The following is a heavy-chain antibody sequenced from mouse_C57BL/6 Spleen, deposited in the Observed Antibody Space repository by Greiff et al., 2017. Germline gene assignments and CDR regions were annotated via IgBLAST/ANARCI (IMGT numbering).Heavy chain of an antibody. D-gene: IGHD2-1*01. CDR2: IWRGGST. CDR1: GFSLTSYG. J-gene: IGHJ4*01. CDR3: AKLSLYYDYAMDY. Sequence: VQLVESGPGLVQPSQSLSITCTVSGFSLTSYGVHWVRQSPGKGLEWLGVIWRGGSTDYNAAFMSRLSITKDNSKSQVFFKMNSLQADDTAIYYCAKLSLYYDYAMDYWGQGTSVTVSS. V-gene: IGHV2-5*01.